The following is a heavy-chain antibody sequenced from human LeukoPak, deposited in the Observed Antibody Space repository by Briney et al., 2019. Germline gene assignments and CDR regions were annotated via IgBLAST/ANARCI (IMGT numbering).Heavy chain of an antibody. D-gene: IGHD5-18*01. CDR2: IFYSGST. CDR3: ARTSYSLFDY. CDR1: GGSISSYY. Sequence: SETLSLTCTVSGGSISSYYWSWIRQPPGKGLEWIGYIFYSGSTNYNPSLKSRVTISVDTSKNQFSLKLGSVTAADTAVYYCARTSYSLFDYWGQGTLVTVSS. J-gene: IGHJ4*02. V-gene: IGHV4-59*08.